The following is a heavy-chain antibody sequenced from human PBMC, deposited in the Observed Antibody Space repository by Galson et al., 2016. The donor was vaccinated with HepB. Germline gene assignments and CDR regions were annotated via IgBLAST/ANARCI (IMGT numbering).Heavy chain of an antibody. CDR3: VILKVVTTTTRDY. Sequence: SVKVSCKASGYTFTGYYMHWVRQAPGQGLEWMGWINPKTGATNYAQKFQGRVTMTRDTSISTAYMELSRLTSDDTAVYYCVILKVVTTTTRDYWGQGTLVTVSS. V-gene: IGHV1-2*02. CDR2: INPKTGAT. J-gene: IGHJ4*02. D-gene: IGHD2-21*02. CDR1: GYTFTGYY.